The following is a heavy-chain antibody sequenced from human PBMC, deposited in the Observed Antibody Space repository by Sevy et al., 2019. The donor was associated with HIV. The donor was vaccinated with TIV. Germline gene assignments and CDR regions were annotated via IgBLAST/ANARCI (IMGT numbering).Heavy chain of an antibody. V-gene: IGHV3-7*01. J-gene: IGHJ6*02. D-gene: IGHD3-22*01. CDR2: INQDGSEK. CDR3: ARVSSIYYDRGYFYAMDV. Sequence: GGCLRLSCAASRFTFSSYWMSCVRQAPGKGLEWVANINQDGSEKYHLDSVKGRFTISRDNAKNSLYLQMNSLRAEDSSVYFCARVSSIYYDRGYFYAMDVWGQGTTVTVSS. CDR1: RFTFSSYW.